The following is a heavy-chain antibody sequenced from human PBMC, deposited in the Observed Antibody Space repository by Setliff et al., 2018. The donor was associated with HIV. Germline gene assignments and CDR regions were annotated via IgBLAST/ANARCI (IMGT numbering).Heavy chain of an antibody. Sequence: GESLKTSCKVSAYSSTTSWITWVRQMPGKGLEWMGRIAPRDSYTVYSPSFEVHVTISFDKSVSTAYLQWSSLKASDTATYYCARLEVAGAYSYYYMDVWGKGTTVTVSS. CDR1: AYSSTTSW. D-gene: IGHD6-19*01. CDR2: IAPRDSYT. CDR3: ARLEVAGAYSYYYMDV. V-gene: IGHV5-10-1*01. J-gene: IGHJ6*03.